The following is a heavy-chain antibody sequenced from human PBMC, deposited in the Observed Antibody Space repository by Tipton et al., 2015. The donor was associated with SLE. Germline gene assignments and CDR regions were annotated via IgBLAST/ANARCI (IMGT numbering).Heavy chain of an antibody. D-gene: IGHD5-24*01. J-gene: IGHJ4*02. CDR3: ARDSGDGRWLQLLFDY. CDR1: GFTVSSNY. CDR2: IYSGGST. V-gene: IGHV3-66*02. Sequence: GSLRLSCAASGFTVSSNYMSWVRQAPGKGLKWVSVIYSGGSTYYADSVKGRFTISRDNSKNTLYLQMNSLRAEDTAVYYCARDSGDGRWLQLLFDYWGQGTLVTVSS.